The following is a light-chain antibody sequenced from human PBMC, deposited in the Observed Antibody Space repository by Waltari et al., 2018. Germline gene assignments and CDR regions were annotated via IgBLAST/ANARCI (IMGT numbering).Light chain of an antibody. CDR2: AAS. CDR3: LQHNSYPRT. V-gene: IGKV1-17*01. CDR1: QGISSY. J-gene: IGKJ1*01. Sequence: DIQMTQSPSSLSASVGDTVTITCRASQGISSYLNWFQQKPGKAPKLLIYAASSLESGVPSRFSGSGSGTEFTIIISSLQPEDFAAYYCLQHNSYPRTFGQGTKVEIK.